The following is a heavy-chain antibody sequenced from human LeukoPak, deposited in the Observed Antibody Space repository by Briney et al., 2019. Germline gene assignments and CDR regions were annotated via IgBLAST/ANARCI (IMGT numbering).Heavy chain of an antibody. V-gene: IGHV4-34*01. CDR1: GGSFSGYY. CDR3: ARVVVYYYYYYMDV. Sequence: SGTLSLTCAVYGGSFSGYYWSWIRQPPGKGLEWIGEINHSGSTNYNPSLKSRVTISVDTSKNQFSLKLSSVTAADTAVYYCARVVVYYYYYYMDVWGKGTTVTVSS. J-gene: IGHJ6*03. CDR2: INHSGST. D-gene: IGHD2-21*01.